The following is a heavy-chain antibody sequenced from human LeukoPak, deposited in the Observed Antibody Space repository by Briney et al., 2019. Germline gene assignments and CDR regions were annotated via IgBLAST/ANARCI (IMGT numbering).Heavy chain of an antibody. D-gene: IGHD1-26*01. CDR1: GFTFDDCA. V-gene: IGHV3-9*01. CDR3: ARDQVGATGY. CDR2: ISWNSGSI. Sequence: GGSLRLSCAASGFTFDDCAMHWVRQAPGKGLEWVSGISWNSGSIGYADSVKGRFTISRDNAKNSLYLQMNSLRAEDTAVYYCARDQVGATGYWGQGTLVTVSS. J-gene: IGHJ4*02.